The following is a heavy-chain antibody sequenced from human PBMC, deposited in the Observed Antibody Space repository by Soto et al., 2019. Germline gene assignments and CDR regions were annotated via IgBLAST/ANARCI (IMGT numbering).Heavy chain of an antibody. CDR2: IWYDGSNK. V-gene: IGHV3-33*01. Sequence: GGSLRLSCAASGFTFSSYGMHWVRQAPGKGLEWVAVIWYDGSNKYYADSVKGRFTISRDNSKNTLYLQMNSLRAEDTAVYYCARDRRLYGMDVWGQGTTVTVSS. CDR3: ARDRRLYGMDV. J-gene: IGHJ6*02. CDR1: GFTFSSYG.